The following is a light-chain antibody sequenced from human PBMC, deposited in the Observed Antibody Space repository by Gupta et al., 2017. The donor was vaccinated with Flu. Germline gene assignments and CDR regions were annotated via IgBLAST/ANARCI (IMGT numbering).Light chain of an antibody. CDR2: CAS. Sequence: EIVLTQSPGTLSLSPGERATLSCRASQSVSSSYLAWYQQKPGQAPRLLIYCASSRATGIPDRFSGSGSGNDFTVPISSLEPEDFAVYYCQQYGSSPYTFGQGTKLEIK. CDR3: QQYGSSPYT. CDR1: QSVSSSY. J-gene: IGKJ2*01. V-gene: IGKV3-20*01.